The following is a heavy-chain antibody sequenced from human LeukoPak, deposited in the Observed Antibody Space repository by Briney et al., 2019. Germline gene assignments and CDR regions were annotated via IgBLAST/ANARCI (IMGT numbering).Heavy chain of an antibody. CDR3: AKAGAIVVASYYFDY. D-gene: IGHD2-2*01. Sequence: PGGSLRLSCAASGFTFDDYAMHWVRQAPGKGLEWVSGISWNSGSIGYADSVKGRFTISRDNAKNSLYLQMNSLRAEDTALYYCAKAGAIVVASYYFDYWGQGTLVTVSS. CDR1: GFTFDDYA. CDR2: ISWNSGSI. J-gene: IGHJ4*02. V-gene: IGHV3-9*01.